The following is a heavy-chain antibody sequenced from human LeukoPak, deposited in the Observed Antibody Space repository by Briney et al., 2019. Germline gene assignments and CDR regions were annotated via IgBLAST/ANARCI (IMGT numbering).Heavy chain of an antibody. J-gene: IGHJ4*02. CDR1: GFTYSSYW. CDR2: VYHTGNT. Sequence: GSLRLSCAASGFTYSSYWMSWVRQPPGKGLEWVGSVYHTGNTYYNPSLKSRVTISVDTSKNQFSLKLSSVTAADTALYYCARDQPYFDSWGQGALVTVSS. CDR3: ARDQPYFDS. V-gene: IGHV4-38-2*02.